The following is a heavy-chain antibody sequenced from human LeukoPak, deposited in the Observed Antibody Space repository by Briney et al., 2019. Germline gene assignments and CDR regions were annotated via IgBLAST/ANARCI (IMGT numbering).Heavy chain of an antibody. CDR3: ARGITTPGERAWFDP. D-gene: IGHD3-22*01. CDR1: GGSINFYY. CDR2: IYYSGST. Sequence: SETLSLTCTVSGGSINFYYWSWIRQPPGKGLEWIGYIYYSGSTNYNPSLKSRVTISVDTSKNQFSLKLSSVTAADTAVYYCARGITTPGERAWFDPWGQGTLVTVSS. J-gene: IGHJ5*02. V-gene: IGHV4-59*01.